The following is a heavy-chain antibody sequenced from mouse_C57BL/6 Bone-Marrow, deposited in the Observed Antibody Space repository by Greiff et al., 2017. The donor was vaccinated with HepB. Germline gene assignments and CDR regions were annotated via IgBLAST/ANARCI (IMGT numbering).Heavy chain of an antibody. D-gene: IGHD2-2*01. CDR3: VRATMATTGGYYAMDY. V-gene: IGHV10-3*01. J-gene: IGHJ4*01. CDR1: GFTFNTYA. CDR2: IRSKSSNYAT. Sequence: EVKLEESGGGLVQPKGSLKLSCAASGFTFNTYAMHWVRQAPGKGLEWVARIRSKSSNYATYYADSVKDRFTISRDDSQSMLYLQMNNLKTEDTAMYYCVRATMATTGGYYAMDYWGQGTSVTVSS.